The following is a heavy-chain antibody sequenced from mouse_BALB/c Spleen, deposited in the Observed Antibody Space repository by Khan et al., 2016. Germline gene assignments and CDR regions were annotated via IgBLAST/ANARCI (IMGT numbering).Heavy chain of an antibody. V-gene: IGHV3-2*02. CDR2: ISYSGST. J-gene: IGHJ3*01. D-gene: IGHD1-1*01. CDR3: ASWGLRGFAY. Sequence: EVQLVESGPGLVKPSQSLSLTCTVTGYSITSDYAWNWIRQFPGNKLEWMGYISYSGSTSYNPSLKSRISITRDTSKNQFFLQLNSVTTEDTATYYCASWGLRGFAYWGQGTLVTVSA. CDR1: GYSITSDYA.